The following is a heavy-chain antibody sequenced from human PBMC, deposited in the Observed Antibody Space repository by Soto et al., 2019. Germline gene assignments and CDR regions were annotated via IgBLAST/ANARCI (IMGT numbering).Heavy chain of an antibody. J-gene: IGHJ4*02. CDR2: IYYSGST. CDR1: GGSISSYY. V-gene: IGHV4-59*01. D-gene: IGHD6-19*01. Sequence: SETLSLTCTVSGGSISSYYWSWIRQPPGKGLEWIGYIYYSGSTNYNPSLKSRVTISVDTSKNQFSLKLSSVTAADTAVYYCARVMSVAGTGYFDYWGQGTLVTVSS. CDR3: ARVMSVAGTGYFDY.